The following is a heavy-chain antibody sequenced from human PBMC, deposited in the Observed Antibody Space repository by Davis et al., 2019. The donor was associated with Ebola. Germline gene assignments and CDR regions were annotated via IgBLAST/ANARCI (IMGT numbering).Heavy chain of an antibody. CDR2: ISSSGTVT. CDR3: ARETTLAQEVLTRHNWFDP. CDR1: GFTFNTYA. V-gene: IGHV3-23*01. J-gene: IGHJ5*02. D-gene: IGHD2-15*01. Sequence: GESLKISCAASGFTFNTYAMSWVRQPPGKGLEWISSISSSGTVTYYADSVKGRFTISRDSSKNTLDLQMNSLKTEDTAFYYCARETTLAQEVLTRHNWFDPWGQGTLVTVSS.